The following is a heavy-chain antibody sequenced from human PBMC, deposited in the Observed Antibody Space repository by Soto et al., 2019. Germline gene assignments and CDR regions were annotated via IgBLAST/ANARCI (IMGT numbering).Heavy chain of an antibody. J-gene: IGHJ6*02. CDR2: IHHSGST. V-gene: IGHV4-59*08. Sequence: QVQLQESGPGLVKPSETLSLTCSVSGGSITSHYCSWFRQPPGKGLEWIGYIHHSGSTSHNPTLKSRVTMSVDTSKNQFSLKVSSVTAADTALYYCARQGFGQLHGLVDVWGPGTTVTVSS. CDR3: ARQGFGQLHGLVDV. CDR1: GGSITSHY. D-gene: IGHD3-10*01.